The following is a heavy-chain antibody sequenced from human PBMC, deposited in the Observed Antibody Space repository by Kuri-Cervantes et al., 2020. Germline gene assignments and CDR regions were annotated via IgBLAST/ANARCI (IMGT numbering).Heavy chain of an antibody. V-gene: IGHV1-46*01. J-gene: IGHJ5*02. D-gene: IGHD6-19*01. CDR2: INPSGGST. CDR1: GYTFTSYC. Sequence: ASVKVSCKASGYTFTSYCMHWVRQAPGQGLEWMGIINPSGGSTSYAQKFQGRVTITRDMSTSTAYMELSSLRSEDTAVYYCAADNMQWLAWGQGTLVTVSS. CDR3: AADNMQWLA.